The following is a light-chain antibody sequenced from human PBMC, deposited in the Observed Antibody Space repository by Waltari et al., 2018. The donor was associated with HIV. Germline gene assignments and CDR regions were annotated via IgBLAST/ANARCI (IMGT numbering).Light chain of an antibody. CDR1: SSNIGSNT. CDR3: AAWDDSLNGNWV. V-gene: IGLV1-44*01. CDR2: SNN. J-gene: IGLJ3*02. Sequence: QSVLTQPPSASGTPGHRVTISCSGSSSNIGSNTVNWSQQLPGTAPKLLIYSNNRLASGFPARFSGSRSGTSASRAISRLQSEDEADYYCAAWDDSLNGNWVFGGGTKLTVL.